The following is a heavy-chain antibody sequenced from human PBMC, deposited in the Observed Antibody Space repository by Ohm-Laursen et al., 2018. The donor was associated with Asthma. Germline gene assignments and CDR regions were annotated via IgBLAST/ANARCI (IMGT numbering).Heavy chain of an antibody. CDR2: IIPIFGTA. J-gene: IGHJ6*02. CDR3: ARGVVRGVIRSPDYYYGMDV. D-gene: IGHD3-10*01. CDR1: GGTFSSYA. Sequence: SSVKVSCKTSGGTFSSYAISWVRQAPGQGLEWMGGIIPIFGTANYAQKFQGRVTITADESTSTAYMELSSLRSEDTAVYYCARGVVRGVIRSPDYYYGMDVWGQGTTVTVSS. V-gene: IGHV1-69*01.